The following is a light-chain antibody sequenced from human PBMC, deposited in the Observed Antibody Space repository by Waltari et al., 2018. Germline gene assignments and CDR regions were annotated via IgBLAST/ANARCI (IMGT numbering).Light chain of an antibody. CDR2: GAS. CDR1: QSVSSN. Sequence: EIVMTQSPATLSVSPGERVTLSCRASQSVSSNLAWYQQKPGQAPRLLIYGASTRATGIPARFSGSGSGTDFTLTISSLQSEDFAVYYCQQYNNWPLFGQGTKVEIK. J-gene: IGKJ1*01. V-gene: IGKV3-15*01. CDR3: QQYNNWPL.